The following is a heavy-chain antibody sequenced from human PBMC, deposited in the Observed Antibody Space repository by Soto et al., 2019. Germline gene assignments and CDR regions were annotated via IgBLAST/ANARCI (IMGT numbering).Heavy chain of an antibody. CDR1: GYSFTSYW. CDR2: IYPGDSDT. D-gene: IGHD6-13*01. CDR3: ARRGIATHYYYYGMDV. J-gene: IGHJ6*02. V-gene: IGHV5-51*01. Sequence: GESLKISCKGSGYSFTSYWIGWVRQMHGKGLEWMGIIYPGDSDTRYSPSFQGQVTISADKSISTAYLQWSSLKASDTAMYYCARRGIATHYYYYGMDVWGQGTTVTVSS.